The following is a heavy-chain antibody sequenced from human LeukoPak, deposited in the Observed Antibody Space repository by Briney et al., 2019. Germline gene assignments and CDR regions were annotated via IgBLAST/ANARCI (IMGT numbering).Heavy chain of an antibody. D-gene: IGHD2-2*01. J-gene: IGHJ4*02. Sequence: GGSLRLSCAASGFTFSNYAMSWVRQAPGKGLEWVSAISGSGGSTYYADSVKGRFTISRDNSKNTLYLQMNSLRAEDTAVYYCAKGYCSSTSCYRGIRLDYWGQGTLVTVSS. CDR2: ISGSGGST. V-gene: IGHV3-23*01. CDR1: GFTFSNYA. CDR3: AKGYCSSTSCYRGIRLDY.